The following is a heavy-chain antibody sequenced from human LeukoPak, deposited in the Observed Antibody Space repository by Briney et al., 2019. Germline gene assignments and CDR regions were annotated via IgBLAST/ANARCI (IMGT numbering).Heavy chain of an antibody. CDR3: ARQVYYYDSNGYEHFDY. J-gene: IGHJ4*02. V-gene: IGHV4-59*08. CDR1: GGSISSNY. CDR2: IYYNGNT. Sequence: SETLSLTCTVSGGSISSNYWSWIRQPPGKGLEWIGYIYYNGNTNYNPSLKSRVTTSVDTSKNQFSLKLSSVTAADTAVYYCARQVYYYDSNGYEHFDYWGRGTLVTVSS. D-gene: IGHD3-22*01.